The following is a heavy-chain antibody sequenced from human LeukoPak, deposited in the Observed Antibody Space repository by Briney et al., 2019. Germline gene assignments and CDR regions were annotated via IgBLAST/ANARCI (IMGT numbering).Heavy chain of an antibody. CDR3: AKDFSPAMGSPLDYFDY. D-gene: IGHD2-2*01. J-gene: IGHJ4*02. CDR2: ISGSGGST. Sequence: GRSLRLSCAASGFTFSSYSMNWVRQAPGKGLEWVSAISGSGGSTYYADSVKGRFTISRDNSKNTLYLQMNSLRAEDTAVYYCAKDFSPAMGSPLDYFDYWGQGTLVTVSS. CDR1: GFTFSSYS. V-gene: IGHV3-23*01.